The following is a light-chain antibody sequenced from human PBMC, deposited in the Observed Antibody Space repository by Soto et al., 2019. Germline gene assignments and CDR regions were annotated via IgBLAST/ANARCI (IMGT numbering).Light chain of an antibody. CDR3: CSYAGSSTYV. CDR2: EVS. V-gene: IGLV2-23*02. Sequence: QSALTQPASVSGSPGQSITISCTGTSIDVGSYNLVSWYQQHPGKAPKLMIYEVSKRASGVSNRLSGFKSGNTASLTISGLQAEDEADYYCCSYAGSSTYVFGTGTKLTVL. CDR1: SIDVGSYNL. J-gene: IGLJ1*01.